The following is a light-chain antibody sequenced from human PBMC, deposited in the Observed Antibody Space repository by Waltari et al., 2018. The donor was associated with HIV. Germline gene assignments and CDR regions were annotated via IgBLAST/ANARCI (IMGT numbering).Light chain of an antibody. Sequence: DIVMTQSPDSLAVSLGERATINCKSSQSLLYDSNNKNYFGWYQQKPGQPPKLLIYWASTRESGVTDRFSGSGSGTDFTLTISSLQAEDVAVYYCQQYYDTPLTFGGGTKVEIK. J-gene: IGKJ4*01. CDR3: QQYYDTPLT. CDR2: WAS. V-gene: IGKV4-1*01. CDR1: QSLLYDSNNKNY.